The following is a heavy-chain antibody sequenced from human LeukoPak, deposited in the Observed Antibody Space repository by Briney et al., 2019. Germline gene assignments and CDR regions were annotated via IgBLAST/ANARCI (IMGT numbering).Heavy chain of an antibody. CDR2: ISYDGSNK. Sequence: GRSLRLSCAASGFTFSSYGMHWVRQAPGKGLEWVAVISYDGSNKYYADSVKGRFTISRDNSKNTLYLQMNSLRAEDTAVYYCAKDLLPTSPYYYYGMDVWGQGTTVTVSS. J-gene: IGHJ6*02. D-gene: IGHD2-15*01. V-gene: IGHV3-30*18. CDR3: AKDLLPTSPYYYYGMDV. CDR1: GFTFSSYG.